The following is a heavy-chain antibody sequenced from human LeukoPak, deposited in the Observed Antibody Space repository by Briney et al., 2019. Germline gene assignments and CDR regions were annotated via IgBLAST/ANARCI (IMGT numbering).Heavy chain of an antibody. CDR2: ISGSGGRT. Sequence: GGSLRLSCAVSGITLSNYGMSWVRQAPGKGLEWVAGISGSGGRTSYADSVKGRFTISRDNPKNTLYLQMNSLGAEDTAVYFCARRGVVIRVILVGFHKEAYYFDSWAREPWSPSPQ. J-gene: IGHJ4*02. D-gene: IGHD3-22*01. CDR1: GITLSNYG. V-gene: IGHV3-23*01. CDR3: ARRGVVIRVILVGFHKEAYYFDS.